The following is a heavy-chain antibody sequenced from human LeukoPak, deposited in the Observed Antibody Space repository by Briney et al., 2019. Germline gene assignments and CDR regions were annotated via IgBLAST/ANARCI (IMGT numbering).Heavy chain of an antibody. Sequence: PSETLSLTCAVYGGSFSGYYWSWIRQPPGKGLEWIGEINHSGSTNYNPSLKSRVTISVDTSKNQFSLKLSSVTAADTTVYYCARDRRGQRPFDYWGLGTLVTVSS. V-gene: IGHV4-34*01. CDR2: INHSGST. CDR1: GGSFSGYY. CDR3: ARDRRGQRPFDY. J-gene: IGHJ4*02.